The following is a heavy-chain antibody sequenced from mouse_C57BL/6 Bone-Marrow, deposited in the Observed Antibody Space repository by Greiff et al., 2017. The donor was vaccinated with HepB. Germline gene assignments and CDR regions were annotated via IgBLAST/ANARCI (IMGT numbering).Heavy chain of an antibody. CDR3: ARVGGEWAMDY. J-gene: IGHJ4*01. CDR2: INSDGGST. V-gene: IGHV5-2*01. CDR1: EYEFPSHD. Sequence: EVQLQESGGGLVQPGESLKLSCESNEYEFPSHDMSWVRKTPEKRLELVAAINSDGGSTYYPDTMERRSTISRDNTKKTLYLEMSSLRSEDTALYYCARVGGEWAMDYWGQGTSVTVSS.